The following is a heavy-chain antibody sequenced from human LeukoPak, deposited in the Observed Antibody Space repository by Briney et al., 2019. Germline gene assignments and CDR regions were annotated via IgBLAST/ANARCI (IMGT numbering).Heavy chain of an antibody. CDR3: ARTQSSGIVGATTQFDY. J-gene: IGHJ4*02. D-gene: IGHD1-26*01. V-gene: IGHV4-38-2*01. CDR2: IYHSGST. Sequence: SETLSLTCAVSGYSISSGYFWGWIRLPPGKGLEWIASIYHSGSTYYNPSLKSRVTISVDTSLNQFSLKLSSVTAADTAVYYCARTQSSGIVGATTQFDYWGQGTLSPSPQ. CDR1: GYSISSGYF.